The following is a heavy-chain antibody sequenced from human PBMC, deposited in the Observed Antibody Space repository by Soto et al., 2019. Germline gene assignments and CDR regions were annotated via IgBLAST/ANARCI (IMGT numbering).Heavy chain of an antibody. Sequence: EVQMLESGGGLVQPVGSLRLSCAASGFTFTSYGMNWVRQAPGKGLEWVSGISGSGAITYYADSVKGRFTISRDNSKNTLYLHMNSLRAEDTAAYYCAKQEDATGWFDPWGQGTLVTVSS. CDR1: GFTFTSYG. J-gene: IGHJ5*02. D-gene: IGHD4-4*01. V-gene: IGHV3-23*01. CDR3: AKQEDATGWFDP. CDR2: ISGSGAIT.